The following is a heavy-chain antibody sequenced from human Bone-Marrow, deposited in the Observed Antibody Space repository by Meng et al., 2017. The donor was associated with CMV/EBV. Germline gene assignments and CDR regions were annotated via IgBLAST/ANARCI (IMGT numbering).Heavy chain of an antibody. CDR3: ARDGSSSWYSFDY. Sequence: GGSLRLSCAASGFTFSSYSMNWVRQAPGKGLEWVANIKQDGSEKYYVDSVKGRFTISRDNAKNSLYLQMNSLRAEDTAVYYCARDGSSSWYSFDYWGQGTLVTVSS. J-gene: IGHJ4*02. CDR2: IKQDGSEK. D-gene: IGHD6-13*01. V-gene: IGHV3-7*01. CDR1: GFTFSSYS.